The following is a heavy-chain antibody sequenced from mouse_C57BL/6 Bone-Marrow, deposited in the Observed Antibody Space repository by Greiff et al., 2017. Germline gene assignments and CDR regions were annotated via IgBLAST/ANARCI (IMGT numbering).Heavy chain of an antibody. V-gene: IGHV1-64*01. CDR3: GREGDGYYYAMDY. Sequence: VQLQQPGAELVKPGASVKLSCKASGYTFTSYWMHWVKQRPGQGLEWIGMIHPNSGSTNYNEKFKSKATLTVDKSSSTAYMQLSSLTSEDSAVYYCGREGDGYYYAMDYWGQGTSVTVSS. D-gene: IGHD2-3*01. J-gene: IGHJ4*01. CDR2: IHPNSGST. CDR1: GYTFTSYW.